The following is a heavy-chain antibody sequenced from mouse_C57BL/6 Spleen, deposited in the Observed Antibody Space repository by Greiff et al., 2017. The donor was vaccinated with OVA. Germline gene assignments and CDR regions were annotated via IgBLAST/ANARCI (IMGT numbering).Heavy chain of an antibody. V-gene: IGHV5-12*01. CDR2: ISNGGGSP. Sequence: EVKLVESGGGLVQPGGSLKISCAASGFTFSDYYMYWVRQTPEKRLEWVAYISNGGGSPYYPDTVKGRFTISRENAKNTRYLQMSRLKSEDTAMYYCASGDDYEGIYYAMDYWGQGTSVTVSS. CDR1: GFTFSDYY. J-gene: IGHJ4*01. D-gene: IGHD2-4*01. CDR3: ASGDDYEGIYYAMDY.